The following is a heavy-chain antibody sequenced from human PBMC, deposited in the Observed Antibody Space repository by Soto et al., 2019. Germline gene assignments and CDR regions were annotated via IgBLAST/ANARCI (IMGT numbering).Heavy chain of an antibody. Sequence: GSLRLSCAASGFTFSHYGMHWVRQAPGKGLEWVAVIWDDGTNKYYADSVKGRFTISRDNSKNTLHLQMNSLRADDTAVYSCAKASGSSPLYFDYWGQGTLVTVSS. CDR2: IWDDGTNK. J-gene: IGHJ4*02. CDR3: AKASGSSPLYFDY. CDR1: GFTFSHYG. V-gene: IGHV3-33*06. D-gene: IGHD6-6*01.